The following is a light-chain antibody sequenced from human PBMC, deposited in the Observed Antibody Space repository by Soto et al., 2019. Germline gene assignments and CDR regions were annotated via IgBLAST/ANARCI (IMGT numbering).Light chain of an antibody. J-gene: IGKJ5*01. Sequence: DFQMTQSPSSLSASVGDRVTITCQASQDISNYLNWYQQKPGRAPKLLIYDASTLERGVPSRFSGTGSGTLFPFAISSPQPEDIGIYYCQQSDNLPITFGQGTRLEIK. CDR2: DAS. CDR3: QQSDNLPIT. V-gene: IGKV1-33*01. CDR1: QDISNY.